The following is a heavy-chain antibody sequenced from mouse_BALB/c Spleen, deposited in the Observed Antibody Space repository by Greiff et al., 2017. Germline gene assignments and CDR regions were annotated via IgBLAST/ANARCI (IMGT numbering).Heavy chain of an antibody. J-gene: IGHJ4*01. CDR3: ARGGTYYGSSYVGAMDY. Sequence: EVMLVESGGGLVKPGGSLKLSCAASGFTFSSYAMSWVRQTPEKRLEWVASISSGGSTYYPDSVKGRFTISRDNARNILYLQMSSLRSEDTAMYYCARGGTYYGSSYVGAMDYWGQGTSVTVSS. V-gene: IGHV5-6-5*01. D-gene: IGHD1-1*01. CDR2: ISSGGST. CDR1: GFTFSSYA.